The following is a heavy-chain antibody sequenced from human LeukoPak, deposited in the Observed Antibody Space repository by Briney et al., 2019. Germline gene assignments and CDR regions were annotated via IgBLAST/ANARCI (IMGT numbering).Heavy chain of an antibody. CDR2: ISGSGGST. Sequence: TGVSLTLSCAASRFTFYSCDMSWLRQAPGKGLEWVSAISGSGGSTYYADSVKGRFTISRDNSKNTLYLQMNSLRAEDTALYYCAKGRETTVNPPFDWGQGTLVTVSS. CDR1: RFTFYSCD. D-gene: IGHD4-17*01. CDR3: AKGRETTVNPPFD. J-gene: IGHJ4*02. V-gene: IGHV3-23*01.